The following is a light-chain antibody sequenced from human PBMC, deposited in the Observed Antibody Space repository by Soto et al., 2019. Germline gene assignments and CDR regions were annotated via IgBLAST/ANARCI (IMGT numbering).Light chain of an antibody. Sequence: DTQMTQSPSILSASIGDRVTITCRASRSISNWVAWYQQKPGKAPKLLISDAFDLERGVPSRFSGTGSGTEFTLTISSLHPDDFATYYCQQYDSYSWTFGQGTKVEIK. CDR2: DAF. V-gene: IGKV1-5*01. J-gene: IGKJ1*01. CDR1: RSISNW. CDR3: QQYDSYSWT.